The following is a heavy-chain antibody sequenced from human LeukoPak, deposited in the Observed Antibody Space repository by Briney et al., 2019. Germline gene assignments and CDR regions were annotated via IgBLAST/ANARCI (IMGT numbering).Heavy chain of an antibody. J-gene: IGHJ4*02. V-gene: IGHV3-9*01. D-gene: IGHD6-19*01. CDR2: ITWNRGNI. Sequence: GGSLRLSRAVSGFSFDDYAMHWVRQAPGKGLEWVPGITWNRGNIRYAASVKGRFTISRDNAKNTLYLQMNSLRAEDTAVYYCAILQWLATDYWGQGTLVTVSS. CDR1: GFSFDDYA. CDR3: AILQWLATDY.